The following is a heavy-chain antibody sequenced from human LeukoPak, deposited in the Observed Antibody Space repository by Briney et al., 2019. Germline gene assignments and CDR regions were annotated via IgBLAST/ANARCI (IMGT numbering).Heavy chain of an antibody. CDR2: INPNSGVT. D-gene: IGHD6-19*01. CDR3: ARDPLLSGWYYFDY. CDR1: GYTFTGYY. Sequence: ASVKVSCKASGYTFTGYYMHWVRQAPGQGLEWMGWINPNSGVTNYAQKFQGRVTMTRNTSISTAYMELSRLRSDDTAVYYCARDPLLSGWYYFDYWGQGTLVTVSS. V-gene: IGHV1-2*02. J-gene: IGHJ4*02.